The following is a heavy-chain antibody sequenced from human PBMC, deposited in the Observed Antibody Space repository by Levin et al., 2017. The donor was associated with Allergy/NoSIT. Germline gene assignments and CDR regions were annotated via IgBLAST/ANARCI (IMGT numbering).Heavy chain of an antibody. Sequence: GGSLRLSCAASGFTFSDHYMDWVRQAPGKGLEWVGRIRNKPDSYTTEYAASVKGRFTISRDDSKNSLYLQINSLKTEDTAMYDCTRGPPDYWGQGTLVTVSS. CDR2: IRNKPDSYTT. CDR1: GFTFSDHY. J-gene: IGHJ4*02. V-gene: IGHV3-72*01. CDR3: TRGPPDY.